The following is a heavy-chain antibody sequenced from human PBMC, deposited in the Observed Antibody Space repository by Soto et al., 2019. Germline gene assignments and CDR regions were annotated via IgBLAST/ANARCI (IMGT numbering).Heavy chain of an antibody. CDR3: ARGKRITMVRGENYYYYYGMDV. CDR1: GGSISSYS. V-gene: IGHV4-39*01. J-gene: IGHJ6*02. Sequence: SETLSLTCTVSGGSISSYSWGWIRQSPGKGLEWIGTIYSSENTYYNPSLLSRVTISVDTSKNEFSLRLSSVTAADTAVYYCARGKRITMVRGENYYYYYGMDVWGQGTPVTVSS. D-gene: IGHD3-10*01. CDR2: IYSSENT.